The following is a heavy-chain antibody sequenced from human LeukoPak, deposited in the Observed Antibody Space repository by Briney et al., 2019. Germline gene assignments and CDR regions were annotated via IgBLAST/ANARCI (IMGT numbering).Heavy chain of an antibody. CDR1: GFTFSSYA. D-gene: IGHD2-8*02. J-gene: IGHJ4*02. CDR3: ATYRQVLLPFES. CDR2: ISASGAVT. Sequence: PGRSLRLSCSASGFTFSSYAMSWVRQAPGKGLEWVSGISASGAVTYYADSVKGRFTISRDNSKNTLYLQMNSLRAEDTAIYYCATYRQVLLPFESWGQGTLVTVSS. V-gene: IGHV3-23*01.